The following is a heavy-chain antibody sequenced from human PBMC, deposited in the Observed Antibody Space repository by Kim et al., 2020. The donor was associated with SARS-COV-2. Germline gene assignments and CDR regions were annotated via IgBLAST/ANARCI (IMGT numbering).Heavy chain of an antibody. J-gene: IGHJ4*02. D-gene: IGHD3-10*01. V-gene: IGHV1-24*01. CDR3: ATGPMVRGVIISDY. Sequence: AQKFQGRVTMTEDTSTDTAYMELSSLRSEDTAVYYCATGPMVRGVIISDYWGQGTLVTVSS.